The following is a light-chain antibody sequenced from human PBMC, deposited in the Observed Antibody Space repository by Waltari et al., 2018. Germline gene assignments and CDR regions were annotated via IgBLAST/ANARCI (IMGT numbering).Light chain of an antibody. Sequence: EIVMTQSPAILSVSPGETVILSCRASQNVHGNLAWYHQQPGQAPRLLRYGTAVRAPGVPDRFSGSGSGTEFTLAISSLQSEDFAHYYCQQYNNWPPQCSFGQGTKLEI. CDR1: QNVHGN. V-gene: IGKV3-15*01. CDR2: GTA. J-gene: IGKJ2*02. CDR3: QQYNNWPPQCS.